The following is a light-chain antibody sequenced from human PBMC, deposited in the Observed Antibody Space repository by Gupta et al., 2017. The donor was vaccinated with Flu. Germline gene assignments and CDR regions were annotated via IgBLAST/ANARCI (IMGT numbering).Light chain of an antibody. CDR2: GTS. J-gene: IGKJ4*01. CDR3: QQYGNSLA. Sequence: LAWYQQKPGQAPRLLIYGTSNRATGIPDRFSGSGSGTDFTLTISRLEPEDFAVYYCQQYGNSLAFGGGPKVEIK. V-gene: IGKV3-20*01.